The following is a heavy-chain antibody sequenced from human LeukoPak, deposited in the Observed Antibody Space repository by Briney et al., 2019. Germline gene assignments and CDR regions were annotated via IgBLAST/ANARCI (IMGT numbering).Heavy chain of an antibody. CDR2: IWYDGSNK. V-gene: IGHV3-33*06. CDR3: VKDRDSSGYFHFDY. Sequence: GGSLRLSCAASGFTFSSYGMHWVRQAPGKGLEWVAVIWYDGSNKYYADSVKGRFTISRDNSKNTLYLQMNSLRAEDTAVYYCVKDRDSSGYFHFDYWGQGTLVTVSS. D-gene: IGHD3-22*01. CDR1: GFTFSSYG. J-gene: IGHJ4*02.